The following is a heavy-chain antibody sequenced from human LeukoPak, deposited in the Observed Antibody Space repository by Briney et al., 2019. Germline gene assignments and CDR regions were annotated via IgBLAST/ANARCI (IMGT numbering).Heavy chain of an antibody. J-gene: IGHJ6*02. CDR2: ISAYNGNT. V-gene: IGHV1-18*01. CDR3: ARANRYSYGLYYFYYGMDV. D-gene: IGHD5-18*01. CDR1: GYTFTSYG. Sequence: ASVKVSCKASGYTFTSYGISWVRQAPGQGLEWMGWISAYNGNTNYAQKFQGRVTITADESTSTAYMELSSLRSEDTAVYYCARANRYSYGLYYFYYGMDVWGQGTTVTVSS.